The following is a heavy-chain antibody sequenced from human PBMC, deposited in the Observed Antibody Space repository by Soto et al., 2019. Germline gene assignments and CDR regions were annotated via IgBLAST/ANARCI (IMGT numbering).Heavy chain of an antibody. CDR3: ARDRRYCSGGSCRPYYYYYGMDV. J-gene: IGHJ6*02. CDR2: IYYSGST. V-gene: IGHV4-31*03. CDR1: GGSISSGGYY. Sequence: QVQLQESGPGLVKPSQTLSLTCTVSGGSISSGGYYWSWIRQHPGKGLEWIGYIYYSGSTYYNPSRKSRVTISVDTSKTQFSLKLSSVTAADPAVYYCARDRRYCSGGSCRPYYYYYGMDVWGQGTTVTVSS. D-gene: IGHD2-15*01.